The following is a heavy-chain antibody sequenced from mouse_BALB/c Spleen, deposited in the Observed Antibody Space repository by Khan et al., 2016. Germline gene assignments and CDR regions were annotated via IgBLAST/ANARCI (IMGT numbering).Heavy chain of an antibody. V-gene: IGHV14-3*02. CDR2: IDPANGNT. CDR1: GFNIKDTY. Sequence: VQLQQSGAELVKPGASVKLSCTASGFNIKDTYMHWVKQRPEQGLEWIGRIDPANGNTKYDPKFQGKATIKADTSSNTAYLQLSSLTSEDTAVYYCASYYFDCWGQGTTLTVSS. J-gene: IGHJ2*01. CDR3: ASYYFDC.